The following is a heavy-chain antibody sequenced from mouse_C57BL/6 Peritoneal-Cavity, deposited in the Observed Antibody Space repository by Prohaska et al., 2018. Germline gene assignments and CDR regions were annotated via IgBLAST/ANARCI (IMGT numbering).Heavy chain of an antibody. CDR3: ARRANWDWYFDV. CDR2: INPNNGGT. Sequence: HGKSLEWIGDINPNNGGTIYNQKFKGKATLTVDKSSSTAYMELRSLTSEDTAVYYCARRANWDWYFDVWGTGTTVTVSS. V-gene: IGHV1-18*01. D-gene: IGHD4-1*01. J-gene: IGHJ1*03.